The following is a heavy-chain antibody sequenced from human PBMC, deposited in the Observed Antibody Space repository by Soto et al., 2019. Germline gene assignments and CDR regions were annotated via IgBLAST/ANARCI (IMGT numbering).Heavy chain of an antibody. CDR1: GGTFSSYT. CDR3: AGGGATVDAVDAFDI. CDR2: IIPILGIA. V-gene: IGHV1-69*02. Sequence: QVQLVQSGAEVKKPGSSVKVSCKASGGTFSSYTISWVRQAPGQGLEWMGRIIPILGIANYAQKFQGRVTITADKATSTAYMELRSLRYEDTAVYYCAGGGATVDAVDAFDIWGQGTMVTVSS. D-gene: IGHD4-17*01. J-gene: IGHJ3*02.